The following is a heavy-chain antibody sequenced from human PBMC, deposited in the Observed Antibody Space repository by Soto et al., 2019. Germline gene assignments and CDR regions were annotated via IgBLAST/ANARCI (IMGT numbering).Heavy chain of an antibody. CDR1: GFTFNNYA. V-gene: IGHV3-23*01. Sequence: GSLRLSCAASGFTFNNYALTWVRQAPGKGLEWVSTISVSGGTTHYSDSVKGRFTISRDNSKNTLYLQMNSLRAEDTAVYYCARGSYSSSDYWGQGTLVTVSS. D-gene: IGHD6-13*01. CDR2: ISVSGGTT. J-gene: IGHJ4*02. CDR3: ARGSYSSSDY.